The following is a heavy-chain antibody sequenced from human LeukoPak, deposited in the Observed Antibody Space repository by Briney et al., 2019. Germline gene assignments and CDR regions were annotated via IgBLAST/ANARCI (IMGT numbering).Heavy chain of an antibody. CDR2: ISCSVGLM. CDR3: ARKRLDCSGGSCYGDLDY. D-gene: IGHD2-15*01. Sequence: GGSLRLSCAASGFTFSSYSMNWVRQAPGKGLEWVSYISCSVGLMDYADSVKGRFTISRDNAKNSLYLQMNSLRDEDTAVYYCARKRLDCSGGSCYGDLDYWGQGTLVTVSS. V-gene: IGHV3-48*02. J-gene: IGHJ4*02. CDR1: GFTFSSYS.